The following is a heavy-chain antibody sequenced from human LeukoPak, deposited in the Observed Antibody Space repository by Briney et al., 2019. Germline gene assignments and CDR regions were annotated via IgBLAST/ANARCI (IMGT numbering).Heavy chain of an antibody. V-gene: IGHV3-30*02. CDR2: IRYDGSNK. D-gene: IGHD2-15*01. CDR1: GFTFSSYG. Sequence: RPGGSLRLSCAASGFTFSSYGMHWVRQAPGKGLEWVAFIRYDGSNKYYADSVKGRFTISRDNSKNTLYLQMNSLRAEDTAVYYCAKDPKNRITPAFDYWGQGTLVTVSS. J-gene: IGHJ4*02. CDR3: AKDPKNRITPAFDY.